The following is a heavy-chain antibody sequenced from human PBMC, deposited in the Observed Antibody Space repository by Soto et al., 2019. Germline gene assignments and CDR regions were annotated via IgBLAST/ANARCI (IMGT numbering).Heavy chain of an antibody. Sequence: QVQLVESGGGVVQPGRSLRLSCAASGFTFSSYAMHWVRQAPGKGLEWVAVISYDGRNKYYADSVKGRFTISRDNSKNSLYLQMNSLRAEETAVYYCARGGIYCSGGSCYSGFVYWGQGTLVTVSS. CDR3: ARGGIYCSGGSCYSGFVY. J-gene: IGHJ4*02. CDR1: GFTFSSYA. V-gene: IGHV3-30*04. D-gene: IGHD2-15*01. CDR2: ISYDGRNK.